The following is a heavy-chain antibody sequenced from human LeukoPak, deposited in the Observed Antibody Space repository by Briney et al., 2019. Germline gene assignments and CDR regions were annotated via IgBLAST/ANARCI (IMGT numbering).Heavy chain of an antibody. J-gene: IGHJ4*02. CDR2: IDHSGST. V-gene: IGHV4-34*01. CDR1: GGSFSGYY. Sequence: PSETLSLTCAVYGGSFSGYYWSWIRQPPGKGLEWIGEIDHSGSTNYNPSLKSRVTISVDTSKNQFSLKLSSVTAADTAVYYCARGGLLLYWGQGTLVTVSS. D-gene: IGHD1-26*01. CDR3: ARGGLLLY.